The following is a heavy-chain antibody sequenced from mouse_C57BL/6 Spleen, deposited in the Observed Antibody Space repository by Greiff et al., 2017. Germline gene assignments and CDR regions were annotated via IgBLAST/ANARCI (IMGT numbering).Heavy chain of an antibody. V-gene: IGHV8-8*01. D-gene: IGHD1-1*01. Sequence: QVTLNESGPGILQPSQTLSLTCSFSGFSLSTFGMGVGWIRQPSGKGLEWLAHIWWDDDKYYNPALKSRLTISKDTSKNQVFLKIANVDTADTATYYCARPIYYGSSDWYFDVWGTGTTVTVSS. CDR3: ARPIYYGSSDWYFDV. J-gene: IGHJ1*03. CDR1: GFSLSTFGMG. CDR2: IWWDDDK.